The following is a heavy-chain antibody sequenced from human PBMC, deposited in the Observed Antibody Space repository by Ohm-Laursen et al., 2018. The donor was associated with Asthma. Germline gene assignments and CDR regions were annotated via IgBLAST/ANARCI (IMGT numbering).Heavy chain of an antibody. CDR2: LFPDGRRT. V-gene: IGHV3-74*01. J-gene: IGHJ4*02. CDR3: TRGGHYGSYFDY. Sequence: SLRLSCAASGFTFSDYFMHWVRQRPGGGLVWISHLFPDGRRTNYADSVKGRFTISRDNAKNTLYLQMNSLRAEDTAVYYCTRGGHYGSYFDYWGQGTLVTVSS. CDR1: GFTFSDYF. D-gene: IGHD4-17*01.